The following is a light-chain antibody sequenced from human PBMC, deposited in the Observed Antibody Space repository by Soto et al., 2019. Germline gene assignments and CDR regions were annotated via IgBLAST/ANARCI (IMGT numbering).Light chain of an antibody. CDR2: GAS. V-gene: IGKV3-20*01. CDR3: QQYGSSPLT. Sequence: EIVFTQSPATLSLSPGERATLSCRASQSVSSSYLAWYQQKPGQAPRLLIYGASSRATGIPDRFSGSGSGTDFTITISRLEPEDCAVYYCQQYGSSPLTFGGGTKVDIK. J-gene: IGKJ4*01. CDR1: QSVSSSY.